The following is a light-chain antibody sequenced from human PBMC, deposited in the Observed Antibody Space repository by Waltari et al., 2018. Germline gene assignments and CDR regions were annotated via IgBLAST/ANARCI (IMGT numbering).Light chain of an antibody. Sequence: SYELTQPPSVSVSPGQTARITCSGDKLGDKYTCWYQQKPGQSPVLVISQDTKRPSGIPERFSGSNSGNTATLTISGTQATDEADYYCQAWDSITVVVGGGTKLTVL. CDR1: KLGDKY. CDR2: QDT. V-gene: IGLV3-1*01. J-gene: IGLJ2*01. CDR3: QAWDSITVV.